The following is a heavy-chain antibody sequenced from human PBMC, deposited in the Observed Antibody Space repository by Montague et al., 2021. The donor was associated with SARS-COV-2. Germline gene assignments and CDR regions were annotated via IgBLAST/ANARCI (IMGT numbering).Heavy chain of an antibody. CDR2: IYYSGST. CDR3: ARGSGWMGNAFDI. J-gene: IGHJ3*02. V-gene: IGHV4-59*01. Sequence: SETLSLTCTVSGGSISSYYWSWIRQPPGKGLEWIGYIYYSGSTNXNPSLKSRATISVDTSKNQFSLKLSSVTAADTAVYYCARGSGWMGNAFDIWGQGTMVTVSS. CDR1: GGSISSYY. D-gene: IGHD6-19*01.